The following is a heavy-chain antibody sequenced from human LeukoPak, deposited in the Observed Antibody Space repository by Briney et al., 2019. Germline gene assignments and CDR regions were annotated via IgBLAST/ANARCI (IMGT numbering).Heavy chain of an antibody. CDR1: GLTFSSYA. CDR2: ISDNGGGT. D-gene: IGHD1-26*01. CDR3: AKVTVGASYYSDY. Sequence: GGSLRLSCAASGLTFSSYAMTWVRQAPGKGLEWVSGISDNGGGTYYADSVKGRFTISRDFSKNTLFLQMNSLRAEDTAVYYCAKVTVGASYYSDYWGQGTLVTVSS. J-gene: IGHJ4*02. V-gene: IGHV3-23*01.